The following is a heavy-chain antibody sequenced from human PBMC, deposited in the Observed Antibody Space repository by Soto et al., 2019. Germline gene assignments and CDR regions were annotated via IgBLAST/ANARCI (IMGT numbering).Heavy chain of an antibody. V-gene: IGHV5-51*01. CDR2: IYPGDSDT. CDR1: GYSFTSYW. J-gene: IGHJ4*02. Sequence: PGESLKISCKGSGYSFTSYWIGWVRQMPGKGLEWMGIIYPGDSDTRYSPSFQGQVTISADKSISTAYLQWSSLKASDTAMYYCGCITMVRGVITPFQYWGQGTLVTVSS. CDR3: GCITMVRGVITPFQY. D-gene: IGHD3-10*01.